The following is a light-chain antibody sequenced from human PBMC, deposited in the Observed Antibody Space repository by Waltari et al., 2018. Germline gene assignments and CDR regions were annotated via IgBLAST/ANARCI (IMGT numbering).Light chain of an antibody. J-gene: IGLJ2*01. CDR2: YDS. CDR3: QVWDSSSEHVI. Sequence: VAPGQTARITCGGTKIGSKSVHWYQQKPGQAPVLVMFYDSDRPSGIPERFSGSNSGDTATLTINRVEAGDEADYYCQVWDSSSEHVIFGGGTQLNVL. V-gene: IGLV3-21*04. CDR1: KIGSKS.